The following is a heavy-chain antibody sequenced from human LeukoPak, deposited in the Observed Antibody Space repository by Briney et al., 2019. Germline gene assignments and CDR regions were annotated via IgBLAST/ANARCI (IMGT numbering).Heavy chain of an antibody. D-gene: IGHD4/OR15-4a*01. CDR1: GFTFSSYA. Sequence: GGSLSLSCAASGFTFSSYAMSWVRQAPGKGLEWVSAISGSGGSTYYADIVKGRFTISRDDSKNTMFLQMTNLRPDDTAVYFCAKDRMTIFESWGQGTLVTVSS. CDR2: ISGSGGST. J-gene: IGHJ4*02. CDR3: AKDRMTIFES. V-gene: IGHV3-23*01.